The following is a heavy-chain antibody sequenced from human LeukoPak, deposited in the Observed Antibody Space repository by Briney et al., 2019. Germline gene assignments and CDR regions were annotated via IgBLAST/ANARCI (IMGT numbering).Heavy chain of an antibody. D-gene: IGHD2-15*01. J-gene: IGHJ4*02. CDR3: ARDYGYCSGGTCYSYYFDF. CDR2: ISGSGGST. CDR1: GFTFSSYA. Sequence: GGSLRLSCAASGFTFSSYAMSWVRQAPGKGLEWVSAISGSGGSTYYADSVKGRFTISRDNAKNSLYLQMNSLRAEDTAAYYCARDYGYCSGGTCYSYYFDFWGQGTLVTVSS. V-gene: IGHV3-23*01.